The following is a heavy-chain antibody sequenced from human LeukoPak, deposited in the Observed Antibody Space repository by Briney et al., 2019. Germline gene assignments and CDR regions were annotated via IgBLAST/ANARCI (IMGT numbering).Heavy chain of an antibody. D-gene: IGHD6-13*01. V-gene: IGHV2-5*02. CDR3: VHSRGIAASVLYFGYGGQGDGVSVLSDCT. J-gene: IGHJ6*03. CDR1: GFSLSTSGVG. CDR2: IYWDDDK. Sequence: SGPTLVKPTQTLTLTCTFSGFSLSTSGVGVNWIRQPPGKGLEGLTLIYWDDDKRYSPSLKSRLTTTKDTSKNQMVLVMTNMGSVDTATYYCVHSRGIAASVLYFGYGGQGDGVSVLSDCTRGK.